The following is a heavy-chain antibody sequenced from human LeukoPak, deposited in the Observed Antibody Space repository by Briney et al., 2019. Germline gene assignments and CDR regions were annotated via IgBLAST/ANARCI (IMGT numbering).Heavy chain of an antibody. CDR1: GYTFTSYG. CDR3: ARDGSSFGDYGSF. J-gene: IGHJ3*01. V-gene: IGHV1-18*04. CDR2: VSAYTGNT. Sequence: SSEKVSCKGSGYTFTSYGISWGRQGPRQGLEWMGWVSAYTGNTNYAQKLQGRVTMTTDTSTSTAYMELRSLRSDDTAVYYCARDGSSFGDYGSFWGQGTMVTVSS. D-gene: IGHD4-17*01.